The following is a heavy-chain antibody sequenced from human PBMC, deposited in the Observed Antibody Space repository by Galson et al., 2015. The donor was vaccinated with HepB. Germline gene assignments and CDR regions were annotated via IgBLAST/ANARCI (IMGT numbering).Heavy chain of an antibody. D-gene: IGHD3-3*01. CDR1: KFTFSYYW. J-gene: IGHJ4*02. CDR3: VRGAPLHDFWSGYYFAY. V-gene: IGHV3-7*05. Sequence: SLRLSCAASKFTFSYYWMSWVRQAPGKGLEWVANIKQDGSETYYVDSVKGRFTISRDNAKNSLYLQVNSLRAEDTAVYYCVRGAPLHDFWSGYYFAYWGQGTLVTVSS. CDR2: IKQDGSET.